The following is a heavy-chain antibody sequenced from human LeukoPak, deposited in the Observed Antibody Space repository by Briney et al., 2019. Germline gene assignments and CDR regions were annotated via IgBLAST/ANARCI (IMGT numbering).Heavy chain of an antibody. Sequence: SWVRQPPGKGLEWIGEVNLQGSTNYNPSLMGRVAISVDKSENHVSLQLTSVTAADTAVYYCAREGGPYRPLDYSGQGTLVTVSS. V-gene: IGHV4-4*02. CDR3: AREGGPYRPLDY. J-gene: IGHJ4*02. CDR2: VNLQGST.